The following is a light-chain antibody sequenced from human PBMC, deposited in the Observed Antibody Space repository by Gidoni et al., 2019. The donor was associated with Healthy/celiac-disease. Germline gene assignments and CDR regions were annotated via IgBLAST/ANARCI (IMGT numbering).Light chain of an antibody. CDR2: DAS. Sequence: EIVLTQSPAPLSLSPGERATLSCRASQSVSSYLAWYQQKPGQAPRLLIYDASNRATGIPARFSGSGSGTDFTLTISSLEPEDFAVYYCQQRSNLITFGQXTRLEIK. CDR1: QSVSSY. J-gene: IGKJ5*01. V-gene: IGKV3-11*01. CDR3: QQRSNLIT.